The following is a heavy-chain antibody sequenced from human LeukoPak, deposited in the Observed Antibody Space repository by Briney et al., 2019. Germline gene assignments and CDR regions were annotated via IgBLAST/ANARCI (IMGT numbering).Heavy chain of an antibody. Sequence: SETLSLTCVVSGGSLSTHHWSWIRQSPGKGLEWIGYIYSSGSTNYNPSLKSRVTISVDTSKNQFSLKLNSVTAADTAVYYCARFAYCGGHCWYYFDYWGQGSLVTVSS. D-gene: IGHD2-21*02. CDR1: GGSLSTHH. CDR3: ARFAYCGGHCWYYFDY. J-gene: IGHJ4*02. CDR2: IYSSGST. V-gene: IGHV4-59*11.